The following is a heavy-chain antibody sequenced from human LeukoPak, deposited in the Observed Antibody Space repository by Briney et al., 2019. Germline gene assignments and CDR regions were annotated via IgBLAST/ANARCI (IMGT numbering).Heavy chain of an antibody. V-gene: IGHV4-59*01. D-gene: IGHD3-22*01. CDR3: ARASYYYDSSGYYYYYYGMDV. CDR1: GGSISSYY. J-gene: IGHJ6*02. CDR2: IYYSGST. Sequence: PSETLSLTCTVSGGSISSYYWSWIRQPPGKGLEWIGYIYYSGSTNYNPSLKSRVTISVGTSKNQFSLKLSSVTAADTAVYYCARASYYYDSSGYYYYYYGMDVWGQGTTVTVSS.